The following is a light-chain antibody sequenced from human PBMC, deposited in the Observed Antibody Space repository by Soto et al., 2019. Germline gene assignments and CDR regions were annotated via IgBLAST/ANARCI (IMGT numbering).Light chain of an antibody. CDR3: CSYAGSYTGV. V-gene: IGLV2-11*01. CDR1: SSDVGGYDY. Sequence: SALTKPRSVSGSPGQSVTISCTGTSSDVGGYDYVSWYQQHPDKAPKLIIYDIDRRPSGVPDRFSGSKSGNTASLTISGLQAEDEADYYCCSYAGSYTGVFGGGTKLTVL. J-gene: IGLJ3*02. CDR2: DID.